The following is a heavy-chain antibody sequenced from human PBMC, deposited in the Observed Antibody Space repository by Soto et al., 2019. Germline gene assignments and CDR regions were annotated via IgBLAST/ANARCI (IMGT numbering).Heavy chain of an antibody. V-gene: IGHV3-66*01. Sequence: GGSLRLSCAASGFTVSSNYMSWVRQAPGKGLEWVSVIYSGGSTYYADSVKGRFTISRDNSKNTLYLQMNSLRAEDTAVYYCARAVGTMVRGVMGFDYWGQGTLVTVSS. D-gene: IGHD3-10*01. CDR3: ARAVGTMVRGVMGFDY. J-gene: IGHJ4*02. CDR1: GFTVSSNY. CDR2: IYSGGST.